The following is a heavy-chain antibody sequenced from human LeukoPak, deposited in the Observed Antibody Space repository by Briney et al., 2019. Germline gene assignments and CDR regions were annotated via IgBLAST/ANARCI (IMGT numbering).Heavy chain of an antibody. CDR2: IYYSGST. V-gene: IGHV4-39*01. Sequence: PSETLSLTCTVSGGSISSSSYYWGWIRQPPGKGLEWIGSIYYSGSTYYNPSLKSRVTISVDTSKNQFSLKLSSVTAADTAVYYCATFGYTYGMDVWGQGTTVTVSS. D-gene: IGHD6-13*01. CDR1: GGSISSSSYY. CDR3: ATFGYTYGMDV. J-gene: IGHJ6*02.